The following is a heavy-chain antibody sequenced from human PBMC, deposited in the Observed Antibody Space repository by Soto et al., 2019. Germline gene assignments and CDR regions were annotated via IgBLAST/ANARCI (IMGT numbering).Heavy chain of an antibody. Sequence: QVQLVQSGAEVKKPGSSVKVSCKASGVTFSSYAISWVRQAPGQGLEWMGGIIPIVGTANYAQKFQGRVTITADESTSTAYMELSSLRSEDTAVYYCARRRALSESSSANWFDPWGQGTLVTVSS. V-gene: IGHV1-69*01. CDR1: GVTFSSYA. D-gene: IGHD6-6*01. J-gene: IGHJ5*02. CDR2: IIPIVGTA. CDR3: ARRRALSESSSANWFDP.